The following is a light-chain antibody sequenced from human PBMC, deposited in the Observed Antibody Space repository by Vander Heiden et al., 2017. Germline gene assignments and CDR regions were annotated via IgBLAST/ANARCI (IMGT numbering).Light chain of an antibody. CDR3: QSYDSRVSGSV. Sequence: QSVLTQPPPVSGAPGQRVTISCTGNFSNIGAGYDVHWYQQFPGTPPRLLIYGNIHRPSGVPDRFSGSKSVTSASLAITGLQAEDEAEYFCQSYDSRVSGSVFGGGTKLTVL. V-gene: IGLV1-40*01. CDR1: FSNIGAGYD. J-gene: IGLJ2*01. CDR2: GNI.